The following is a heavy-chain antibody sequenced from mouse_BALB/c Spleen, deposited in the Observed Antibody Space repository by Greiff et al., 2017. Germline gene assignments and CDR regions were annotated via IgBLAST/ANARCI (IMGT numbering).Heavy chain of an antibody. Sequence: LQQPGSELVRPGASVKLSCKASGYTFTSYWMHWVKQRPGQGLEWIGNIYPGSGSTNYDEKFKSKATLTVDTSSSTAYMQLSSLTSEDSAVYYCTRGRTAYYGNYYAMDYWGQGTSVTVSS. CDR3: TRGRTAYYGNYYAMDY. V-gene: IGHV1S22*01. D-gene: IGHD2-10*01. CDR1: GYTFTSYW. J-gene: IGHJ4*01. CDR2: IYPGSGST.